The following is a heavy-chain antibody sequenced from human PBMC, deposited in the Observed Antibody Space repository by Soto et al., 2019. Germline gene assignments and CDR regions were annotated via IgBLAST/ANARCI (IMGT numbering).Heavy chain of an antibody. J-gene: IGHJ4*02. CDR2: ISYDGGNK. V-gene: IGHV3-30-3*01. D-gene: IGHD3-3*01. CDR1: NFVFSVYS. CDR3: ARDKDQYDFWGGTLDS. Sequence: QLVESGGGVVQPERSLKLSCTASNFVFSVYSLHLVRQAPGKGLEWVALISYDGGNKYYADSVKGRFTISRDNSKNTLYLQMNSLRREDTAVYYCARDKDQYDFWGGTLDSWGQGTLVTVSS.